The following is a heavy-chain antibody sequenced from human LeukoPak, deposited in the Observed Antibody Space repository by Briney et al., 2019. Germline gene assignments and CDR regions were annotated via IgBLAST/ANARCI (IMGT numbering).Heavy chain of an antibody. D-gene: IGHD3-10*01. CDR2: IYYSGST. Sequence: PSETLSLTCTVSGGSISSSSYYWGWIRQPPGKGLEWIGSIYYSGSTYYNPSLKSRVTISVDTSKNQFSLKLNSVTAADTAVYYCARSEWFGASNNWFDTWGQGTLVTVSS. CDR1: GGSISSSSYY. CDR3: ARSEWFGASNNWFDT. V-gene: IGHV4-39*07. J-gene: IGHJ5*02.